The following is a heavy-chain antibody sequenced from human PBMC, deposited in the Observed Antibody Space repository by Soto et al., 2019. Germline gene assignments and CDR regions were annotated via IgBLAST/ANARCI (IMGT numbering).Heavy chain of an antibody. CDR1: GGSFSGYY. D-gene: IGHD3-3*01. CDR2: INHSGST. Sequence: SETLSLTCAVYGGSFSGYYWSWIRQPPGKGLEWIGEINHSGSTNYNPSLKSRVTISVDTSKNQFSLKLSSVTAADTAAYYCARGPHVSRGFWSGYEGGYYYYGMDVWGQGTTVTVSS. V-gene: IGHV4-34*01. CDR3: ARGPHVSRGFWSGYEGGYYYYGMDV. J-gene: IGHJ6*02.